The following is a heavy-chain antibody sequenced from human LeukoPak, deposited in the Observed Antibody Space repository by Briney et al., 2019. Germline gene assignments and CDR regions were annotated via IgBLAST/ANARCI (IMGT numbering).Heavy chain of an antibody. J-gene: IGHJ4*02. CDR2: IYHSGST. Sequence: SETLSLTCTVSAYSTSSGYYWGWIRQPPGKGLEWIGRIYHSGSTYYNPSLKSRVTLSVDTSKNQFSLRLRSVTAADTAVYYCARGNTAMVTLWGQGTLVTVSS. D-gene: IGHD5-18*01. V-gene: IGHV4-38-2*02. CDR1: AYSTSSGYY. CDR3: ARGNTAMVTL.